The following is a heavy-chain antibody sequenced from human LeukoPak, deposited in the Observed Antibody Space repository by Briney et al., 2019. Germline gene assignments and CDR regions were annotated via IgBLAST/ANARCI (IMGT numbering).Heavy chain of an antibody. CDR2: ISWNSGSI. CDR3: AKDMGITGRLSWFAP. CDR1: GFTFDDYA. D-gene: IGHD1-20*01. Sequence: GGSLRLSCAASGFTFDDYAMHWVRQAPGKGLEWVSGISWNSGSIGYADSVKGRFTISRDNAKNSLYLQMNSLRAEDTALYYCAKDMGITGRLSWFAPWGQGTLVTVSS. V-gene: IGHV3-9*01. J-gene: IGHJ5*02.